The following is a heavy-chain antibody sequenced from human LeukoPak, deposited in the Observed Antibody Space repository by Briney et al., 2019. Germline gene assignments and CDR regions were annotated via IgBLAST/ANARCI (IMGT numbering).Heavy chain of an antibody. D-gene: IGHD1-26*01. J-gene: IGHJ4*02. V-gene: IGHV4-38-2*02. CDR1: GGSISSGYY. CDR3: ASVEDGSYDFDY. CDR2: IYHSGST. Sequence: SETLSLTCTVSGGSISSGYYWGWIRQPPGKGLEWIGSIYHSGSTYYNPSLKSRVTISVDTSKNQFSLKLSSVTAADTAVYYCASVEDGSYDFDYWGQGTLVTVSS.